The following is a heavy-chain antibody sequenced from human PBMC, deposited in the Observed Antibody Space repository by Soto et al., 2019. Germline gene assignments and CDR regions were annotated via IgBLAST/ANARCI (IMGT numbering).Heavy chain of an antibody. CDR2: MNPNSGNT. V-gene: IGHV1-8*01. Sequence: ASVKVSCKASGYTFTSYDINWVRQATGQGLEWMGWMNPNSGNTGYAQKFQGRVTMTRNTSISTAYMELSSLRSEGTAVYYCARGLGDYGDYGYYYYYMDVWGKGTTVTVSS. CDR3: ARGLGDYGDYGYYYYYMDV. D-gene: IGHD4-17*01. CDR1: GYTFTSYD. J-gene: IGHJ6*03.